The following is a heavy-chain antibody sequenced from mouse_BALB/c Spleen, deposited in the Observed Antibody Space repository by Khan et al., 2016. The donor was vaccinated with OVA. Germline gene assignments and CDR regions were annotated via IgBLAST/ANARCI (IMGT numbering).Heavy chain of an antibody. D-gene: IGHD3-3*01. Sequence: EVQLQESGPGLVKPSQSLSLTCTVTGYSITSGYGWNWIRQFPGNKLEWMGYISYSGSTNFNPSLKSRISITRDTFKNQFFLQLNSVTTEDTAAYYCARTARIKYWSQGTTLTVSS. V-gene: IGHV3-2*02. J-gene: IGHJ2*01. CDR3: ARTARIKY. CDR1: GYSITSGYG. CDR2: ISYSGST.